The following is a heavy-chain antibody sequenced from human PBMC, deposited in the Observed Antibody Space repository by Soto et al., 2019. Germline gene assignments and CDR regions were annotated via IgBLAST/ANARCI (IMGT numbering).Heavy chain of an antibody. CDR2: IYPGDSDT. V-gene: IGHV5-51*01. Sequence: PGESLKIACKGSGYIFTSYWICCFRQMRVKGLEWMGIIYPGDSDTRYSPSFQGQVTISADKSISTAYLQWSSLKASDTAMYYCARHAAMVAKYYYGMDVWGQGTTVTVSS. D-gene: IGHD5-18*01. CDR1: GYIFTSYW. CDR3: ARHAAMVAKYYYGMDV. J-gene: IGHJ6*02.